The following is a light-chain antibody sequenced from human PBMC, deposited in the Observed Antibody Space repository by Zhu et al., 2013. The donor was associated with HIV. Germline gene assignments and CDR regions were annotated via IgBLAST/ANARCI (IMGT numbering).Light chain of an antibody. Sequence: DIQMTQSPSFLSASVGDRVRITCRASQGIATYLAWYQQKPGKVPKLLLSGASTLQSGVPSRFSGSGSGTDFSLTISSLQPEDVATYYCQKYNSALWTFGQGTKVEIK. J-gene: IGKJ1*01. CDR1: QGIATY. CDR2: GAS. CDR3: QKYNSALWT. V-gene: IGKV1-27*01.